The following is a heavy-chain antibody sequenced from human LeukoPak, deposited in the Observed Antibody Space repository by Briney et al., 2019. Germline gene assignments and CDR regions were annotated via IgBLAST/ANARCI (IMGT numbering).Heavy chain of an antibody. CDR3: ASGPLGIVATFED. J-gene: IGHJ4*02. CDR1: GYSFTSYW. V-gene: IGHV5-10-1*01. CDR2: IDPSDSYT. Sequence: GESLNTSCQGSGYSFTSYWISWVRQMPGKGLEWMGRIDPSDSYTNYSPPFQGHVTISADKSISTAYLQWSSLKASDTAMYYCASGPLGIVATFEDWGEGTLVTVSS. D-gene: IGHD5-12*01.